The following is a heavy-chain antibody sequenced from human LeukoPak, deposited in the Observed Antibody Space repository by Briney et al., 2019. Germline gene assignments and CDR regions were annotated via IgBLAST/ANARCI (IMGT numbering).Heavy chain of an antibody. CDR1: RCTFSSYS. V-gene: IGHV3-21*01. Sequence: GGSLILACAASRCTFSSYSMNWVRQAPGKGLEWVSSISSSSSYIYYADSVKGRFTISRDNAKNSLYLQMNSLRAEDTAVYYCARDAWKDRYFDYWGQGTLVTVSS. CDR2: ISSSSSYI. J-gene: IGHJ4*02. CDR3: ARDAWKDRYFDY. D-gene: IGHD2-15*01.